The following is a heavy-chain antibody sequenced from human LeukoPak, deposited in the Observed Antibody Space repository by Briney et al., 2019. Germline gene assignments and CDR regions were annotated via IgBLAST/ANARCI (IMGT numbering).Heavy chain of an antibody. CDR3: ARFSVDYGDYVFDAFDI. J-gene: IGHJ3*02. V-gene: IGHV4-34*01. D-gene: IGHD4-17*01. CDR1: GGSFSGYY. Sequence: SETLSLTCAVYGGSFSGYYWSWIRQPPGKGLEWIGEINHSGSTNYNPSLKSRVTISVDRSKNQFSLKLSSVTAADTAVYYCARFSVDYGDYVFDAFDIWGQGTMVTVSS. CDR2: INHSGST.